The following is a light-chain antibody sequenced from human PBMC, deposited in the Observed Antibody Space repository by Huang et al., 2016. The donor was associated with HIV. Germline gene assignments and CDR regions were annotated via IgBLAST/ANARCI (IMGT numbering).Light chain of an antibody. CDR2: GAS. CDR3: QQYDNWPLT. CDR1: HSVSSN. V-gene: IGKV3-15*01. J-gene: IGKJ5*01. Sequence: ERVMTQSPAPLSVAPGEVVTLSCRASHSVSSNVAWYQHKPGQATRLLIHGASTRATGIPARCSGSGSGTEFTLAISSLQSEDSGVYFCQQYDNWPLTFGQGTRLEMK.